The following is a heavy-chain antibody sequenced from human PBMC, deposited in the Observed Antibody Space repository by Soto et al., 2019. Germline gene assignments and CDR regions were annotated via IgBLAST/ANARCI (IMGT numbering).Heavy chain of an antibody. CDR2: IYHSGST. D-gene: IGHD4-17*01. J-gene: IGHJ3*02. CDR3: ARDGYGDYFAFDI. V-gene: IGHV4-4*02. Sequence: QVQLQESGPGLVTPSGTLSLTCAVSSGSISSSNWWSWVRQPPGKGLEWIGEIYHSGSTNYNPSLKTRVTISVDKSKHQFSLKLSSVTAADTAVYYCARDGYGDYFAFDIWGQGTMVTVSS. CDR1: SGSISSSNW.